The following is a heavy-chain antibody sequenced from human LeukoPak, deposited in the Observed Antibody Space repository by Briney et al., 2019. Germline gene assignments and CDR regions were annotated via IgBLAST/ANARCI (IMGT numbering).Heavy chain of an antibody. CDR3: ARDTHLAYAAGFDC. D-gene: IGHD3-10*01. J-gene: IGHJ4*02. CDR2: IKEDGSEK. CDR1: GFTVSSNY. V-gene: IGHV3-7*01. Sequence: PGGSLRLSCAASGFTVSSNYMSWVRQAPGKGLEWVANIKEDGSEKYYVDSVKGRFTISRDNAKNSLYLQMTSLRAEDTALYYCARDTHLAYAAGFDCWGQGTLVTVSS.